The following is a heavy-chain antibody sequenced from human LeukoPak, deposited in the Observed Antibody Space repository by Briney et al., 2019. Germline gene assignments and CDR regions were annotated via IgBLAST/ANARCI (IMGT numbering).Heavy chain of an antibody. V-gene: IGHV4-34*01. Sequence: PSETLSLTCAVSGGSFSGYYWSWIRQAPGKGLEGVGEINHSGSTNYNPSLKSRVTISVDTSKNQFSLKLRSVTAADTAVYYCARGGNCSGGSCYLKDDAFDIWGQGTMVTVSS. CDR3: ARGGNCSGGSCYLKDDAFDI. CDR2: INHSGST. J-gene: IGHJ3*02. CDR1: GGSFSGYY. D-gene: IGHD2-15*01.